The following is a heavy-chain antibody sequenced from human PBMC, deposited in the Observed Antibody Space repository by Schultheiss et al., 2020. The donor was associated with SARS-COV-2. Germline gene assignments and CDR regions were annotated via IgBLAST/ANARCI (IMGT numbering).Heavy chain of an antibody. Sequence: GGSLRLSCAASGFTVSSNYMSWVRQAPGKGLEWVSVIYSGGSTYYADSVKGRFTISRDNAKNSLYLQMNSLRAEDTAVYYCAKELSSSWDRSFDYWGQGTLVTVSS. J-gene: IGHJ4*02. V-gene: IGHV3-66*01. D-gene: IGHD6-13*01. CDR2: IYSGGST. CDR1: GFTVSSNY. CDR3: AKELSSSWDRSFDY.